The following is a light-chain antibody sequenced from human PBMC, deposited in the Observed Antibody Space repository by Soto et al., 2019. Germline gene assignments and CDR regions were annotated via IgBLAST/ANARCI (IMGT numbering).Light chain of an antibody. Sequence: QSALTQPASVSGSPGQSITISCTGTSSDVGSYNLVSWYQQHPGKAPKVMIYEGSKRPSGVSNRFSGSKSGNTASLTISGLQAEDEADYYCCSYAGSSTSHVVFGGGTQLTVL. V-gene: IGLV2-23*01. CDR3: CSYAGSSTSHVV. CDR2: EGS. CDR1: SSDVGSYNL. J-gene: IGLJ2*01.